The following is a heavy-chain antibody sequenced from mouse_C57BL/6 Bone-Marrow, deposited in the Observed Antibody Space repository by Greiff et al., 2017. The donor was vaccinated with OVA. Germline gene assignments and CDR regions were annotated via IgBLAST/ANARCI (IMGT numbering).Heavy chain of an antibody. V-gene: IGHV2-2*01. CDR1: GFSLTSYG. Sequence: VKLMEPGPGLVQPSQSLSITCTASGFSLTSYGVHWVRQSPGQGLEWLGVIWSGGSTDYDAAFISRLSISKDNSKSQVFFKMNSLQADDTAIYYCARGRRFHHYAMDYWGQGTSVTVSS. CDR2: IWSGGST. J-gene: IGHJ4*01. CDR3: ARGRRFHHYAMDY.